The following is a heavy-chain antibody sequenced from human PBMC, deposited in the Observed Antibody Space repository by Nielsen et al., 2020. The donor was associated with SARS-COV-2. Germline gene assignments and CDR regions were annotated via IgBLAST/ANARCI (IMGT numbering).Heavy chain of an antibody. Sequence: WIRQPPGKGLEWVAVISYDGSNKYYADSVKGRFTISRDNSKNTLYLQMNSLRAEDTAVYYRARPGDDIVVVPAASNWFDPWGQGTLVTVSS. D-gene: IGHD2-2*01. J-gene: IGHJ5*02. CDR2: ISYDGSNK. CDR3: ARPGDDIVVVPAASNWFDP. V-gene: IGHV3-30-3*01.